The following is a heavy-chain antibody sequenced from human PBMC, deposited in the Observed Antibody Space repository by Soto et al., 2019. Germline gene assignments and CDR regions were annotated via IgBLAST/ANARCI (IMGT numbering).Heavy chain of an antibody. V-gene: IGHV3-53*01. Sequence: EVQLVESGGGLIHPGGSLRLSCAASGFNVNSDYMNWVRQTPGKGLEWVASIYSGETTYYADSVRGRFTISSDKSKNSVYLQMDSLRADDTAVYYCSTLSSGSLYYYNGTDVWGRGTTVTVSS. CDR2: IYSGETT. CDR1: GFNVNSDY. D-gene: IGHD3-3*01. J-gene: IGHJ6*02. CDR3: STLSSGSLYYYNGTDV.